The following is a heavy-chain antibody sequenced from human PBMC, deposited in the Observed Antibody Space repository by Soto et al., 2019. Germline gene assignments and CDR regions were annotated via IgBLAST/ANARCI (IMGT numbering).Heavy chain of an antibody. CDR1: GDSVSSNSAA. J-gene: IGHJ6*02. D-gene: IGHD4-17*01. CDR2: TYYRSKWYN. V-gene: IGHV6-1*01. Sequence: QTLSLTCAISGDSVSSNSAAWNWIRQSPSRGLEWLGRTYYRSKWYNDYAVSVKSRITINPDTSKNQFSLQLNSVTPEDTAVYYCARATDPYGDYDYYYGMDVWGQGTTVTVSS. CDR3: ARATDPYGDYDYYYGMDV.